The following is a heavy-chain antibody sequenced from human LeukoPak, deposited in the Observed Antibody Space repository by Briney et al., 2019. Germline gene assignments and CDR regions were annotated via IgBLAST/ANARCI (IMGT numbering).Heavy chain of an antibody. Sequence: PGGSLRLSCVASGFTFSTYAMHWVRQAPGKGLEWVTVISYDGSKKYYADSVQGRFTISRDNSKNTLYLQVDSLRPEDTAVYYCAKPYDSSLFTNLDYWGQGTLVTVSS. CDR2: ISYDGSKK. V-gene: IGHV3-30-3*02. D-gene: IGHD3-22*01. J-gene: IGHJ4*02. CDR3: AKPYDSSLFTNLDY. CDR1: GFTFSTYA.